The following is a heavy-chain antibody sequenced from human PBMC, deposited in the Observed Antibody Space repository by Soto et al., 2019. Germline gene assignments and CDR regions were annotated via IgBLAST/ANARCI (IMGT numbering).Heavy chain of an antibody. V-gene: IGHV4-31*03. CDR1: GGSISSGGYY. CDR2: IYYSGST. J-gene: IGHJ6*03. Sequence: SETLSLTCTVSGGSISSGGYYWSWIRQHPGKGLEWIGYIYYSGSTYYNPSLKSRVTISVDTSKNQFSLKLSSVTAADTAVYYCARSGNTFGGVIDYYYYYYMDVWGKGTTVTVSS. CDR3: ARSGNTFGGVIDYYYYYYMDV. D-gene: IGHD3-16*02.